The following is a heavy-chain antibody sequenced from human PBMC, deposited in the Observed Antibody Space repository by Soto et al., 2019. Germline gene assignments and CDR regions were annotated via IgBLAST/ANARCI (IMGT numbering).Heavy chain of an antibody. Sequence: GSLRLSCAASGFTFSSYSMNWVRQAPGKGLEWVSYISSSSSTIYYADSVKGRFTISRDNAKNSLYLQMNSLRDEDTAVYYCARDSCTNGVCPQGFDYWGQGTLVTVSS. J-gene: IGHJ4*02. CDR2: ISSSSSTI. D-gene: IGHD2-8*01. CDR3: ARDSCTNGVCPQGFDY. CDR1: GFTFSSYS. V-gene: IGHV3-48*02.